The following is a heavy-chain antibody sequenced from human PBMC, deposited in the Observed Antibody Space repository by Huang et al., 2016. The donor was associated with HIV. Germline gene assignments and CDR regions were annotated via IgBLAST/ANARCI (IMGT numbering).Heavy chain of an antibody. D-gene: IGHD6-19*01. CDR1: GGSISSSSYY. CDR3: ARHGRVAGHYYNNMDV. J-gene: IGHJ6*02. CDR2: IYYRGNT. V-gene: IGHV4-39*01. Sequence: LQLQESGPGLVKSSETLSLICTVSGGSISSSSYYWGWIRQPPGKGPAWSGSIYYRGNTDYNPPLKSRVTISVDTSKNQFSLKVNSVTAADTAVYYCARHGRVAGHYYNNMDVWGRGTTVTVSS.